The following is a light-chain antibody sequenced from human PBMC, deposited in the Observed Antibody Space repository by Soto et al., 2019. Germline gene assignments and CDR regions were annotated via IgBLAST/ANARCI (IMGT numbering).Light chain of an antibody. CDR2: DAS. J-gene: IGKJ1*01. CDR1: QSVSSY. Sequence: EIVLTQSPATLSLSPGERATLSCRASQSVSSYLAWYQQKPGQAPRLLIYDASNRATGIPARFSGSGSETDFTRTIRRLEPEDFAGYYCQQRRNWPRTFGQGTKVEIK. V-gene: IGKV3-11*01. CDR3: QQRRNWPRT.